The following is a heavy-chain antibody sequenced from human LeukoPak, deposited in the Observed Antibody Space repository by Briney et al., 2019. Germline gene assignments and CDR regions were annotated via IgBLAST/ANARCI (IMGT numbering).Heavy chain of an antibody. J-gene: IGHJ4*02. CDR3: ARAQRTTLYFDY. CDR2: INHGGST. Sequence: SETLSLTCAVYGGSLSAYYWTWVRQPPGKGLEWIGEINHGGSTNYNPSLKSRVTISIDTSKNQFSLKLSSVTAADTAVYYCARAQRTTLYFDYWGQGTLVTVAS. D-gene: IGHD4-11*01. CDR1: GGSLSAYY. V-gene: IGHV4-34*01.